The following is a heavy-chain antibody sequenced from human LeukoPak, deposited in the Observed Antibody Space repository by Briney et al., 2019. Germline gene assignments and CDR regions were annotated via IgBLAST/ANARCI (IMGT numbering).Heavy chain of an antibody. CDR2: IYTSGST. D-gene: IGHD2-15*01. Sequence: SETLSLTCAVYGGSFSSYYWSWIRQPAGKGLEWIGRIYTSGSTNYNPSLKSRVTMSVDTSKNQFSLKLSSVTAADTAVYYCARESPYCSGGSCRTLAFGYWGQGTLVTVSS. J-gene: IGHJ4*02. CDR3: ARESPYCSGGSCRTLAFGY. CDR1: GGSFSSYY. V-gene: IGHV4-4*07.